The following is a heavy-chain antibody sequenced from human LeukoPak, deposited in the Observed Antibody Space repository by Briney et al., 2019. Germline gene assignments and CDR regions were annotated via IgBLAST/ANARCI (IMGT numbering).Heavy chain of an antibody. D-gene: IGHD3-3*01. Sequence: EASVKVSCKASGYTFTGYYMHWVRQAPGQGLEWMGWINPNSGGTNYAQKFQGRVTMTRDTSISTAYMELSRLRSDDTAVYYCARGGRITIFGVVINAFDIWGQGTMVTVSS. CDR3: ARGGRITIFGVVINAFDI. V-gene: IGHV1-2*02. CDR2: INPNSGGT. J-gene: IGHJ3*02. CDR1: GYTFTGYY.